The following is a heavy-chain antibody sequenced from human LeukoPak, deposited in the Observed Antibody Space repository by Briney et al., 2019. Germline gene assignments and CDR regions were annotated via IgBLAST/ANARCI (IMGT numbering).Heavy chain of an antibody. Sequence: SQTLSLTCKVSGGSISSGGYYWSWIRQYPGKGLEWIGYIYYSGSIYYNPSLQSRLTISVETSKNQFSLKLSSVTAADTAVYYCARDRDTAMGYYFDYWGQGTLVTVSS. V-gene: IGHV4-31*03. J-gene: IGHJ4*02. CDR1: GGSISSGGYY. CDR3: ARDRDTAMGYYFDY. D-gene: IGHD5-18*01. CDR2: IYYSGSI.